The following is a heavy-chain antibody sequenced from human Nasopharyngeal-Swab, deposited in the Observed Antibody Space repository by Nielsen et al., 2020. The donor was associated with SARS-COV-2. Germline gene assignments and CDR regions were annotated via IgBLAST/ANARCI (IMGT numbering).Heavy chain of an antibody. Sequence: GESLKIPCKGSGYSFTSYWIGWVRQMPGKGLEWMGIIDPGDSDARFSPSFQGQVTISVDKSISTAYLQWSSLKASDTAIYYCARRSQYYYDSSVHLDYWGQGTLVTVSS. CDR3: ARRSQYYYDSSVHLDY. J-gene: IGHJ4*02. CDR1: GYSFTSYW. V-gene: IGHV5-51*01. CDR2: IDPGDSDA. D-gene: IGHD3-22*01.